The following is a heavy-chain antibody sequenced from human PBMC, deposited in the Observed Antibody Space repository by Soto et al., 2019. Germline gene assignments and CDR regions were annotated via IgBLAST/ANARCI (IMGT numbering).Heavy chain of an antibody. CDR2: IYHSGST. D-gene: IGHD5-18*01. J-gene: IGHJ4*02. V-gene: IGHV4-30-2*01. CDR1: GGSISSGGYS. Sequence: QLQLQESGSGLVKPSQTLSLTCAVSGGSISSGGYSWSWIRQPPGKGLEWIGYIYHSGSTYYNPSLKSRVXIXEDRAKNQFALKLSSVTAADTAVYYCASRVDTAMADWGQGTLVTVSS. CDR3: ASRVDTAMAD.